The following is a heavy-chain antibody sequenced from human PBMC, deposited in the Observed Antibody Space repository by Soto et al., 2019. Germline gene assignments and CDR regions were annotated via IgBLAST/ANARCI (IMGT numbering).Heavy chain of an antibody. V-gene: IGHV4-34*01. CDR2: INHSGST. CDR1: GGSFSGYY. CDR3: ARVGPYGSGSYYYYYYYMDV. J-gene: IGHJ6*03. D-gene: IGHD3-10*01. Sequence: SETLSLTCAVYGGSFSGYYWSWIRQPPGKGLEWIGEINHSGSTNYNPSLKSRVTISVDTSKNQFSLKLSSVTAADTAVYYCARVGPYGSGSYYYYYYYMDVWGKGTSVTVSS.